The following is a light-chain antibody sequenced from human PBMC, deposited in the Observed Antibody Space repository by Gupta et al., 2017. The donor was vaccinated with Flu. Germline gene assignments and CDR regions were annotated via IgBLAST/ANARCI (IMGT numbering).Light chain of an antibody. CDR2: DVT. CDR1: SSDVGGYNY. V-gene: IGLV2-14*01. J-gene: IGLJ1*01. Sequence: QSALTPPAPVSGSPGQSITISCTGTSSDVGGYNYVSWYQQHPDKAPKLMIYDVTNRPSGVSNRFSGSKSGNTASLIISGLQAEDEADYYCSSYTSSRTNVFGTGTKVTVL. CDR3: SSYTSSRTNV.